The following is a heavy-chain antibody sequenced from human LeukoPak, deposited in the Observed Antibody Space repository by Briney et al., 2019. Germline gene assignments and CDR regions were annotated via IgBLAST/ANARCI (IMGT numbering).Heavy chain of an antibody. CDR1: GFTFSSYP. Sequence: GSLRLSCAASGFTFSSYPMNWIRQPPGKGLEWIGEINHSGSTNYNPSLKSRVTISVDTSKNQFSLKLSSVTAADTAVYYCARHWRTADYAFDIWGQGTMVTVSS. CDR2: INHSGST. D-gene: IGHD1-14*01. V-gene: IGHV4-34*01. CDR3: ARHWRTADYAFDI. J-gene: IGHJ3*02.